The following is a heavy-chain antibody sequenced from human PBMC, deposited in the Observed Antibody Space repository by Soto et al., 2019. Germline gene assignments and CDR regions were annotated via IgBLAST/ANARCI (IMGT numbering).Heavy chain of an antibody. Sequence: SETLSLTCTVSGGSISSYYWSWIRQPPGKGLEWIGYIYYSGSTNYNPSLKSRVTISVDTSKNQFSLKLSSVTAADTAVYYCARAAREITMVRGVNYYYYYYMDVWGKGTTVTVSS. CDR3: ARAAREITMVRGVNYYYYYYMDV. D-gene: IGHD3-10*01. J-gene: IGHJ6*03. CDR1: GGSISSYY. CDR2: IYYSGST. V-gene: IGHV4-59*01.